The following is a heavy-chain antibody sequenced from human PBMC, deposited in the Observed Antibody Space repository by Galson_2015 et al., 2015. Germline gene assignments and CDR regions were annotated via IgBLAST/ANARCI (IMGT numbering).Heavy chain of an antibody. D-gene: IGHD3-16*01. Sequence: LALTDWDDDKYYSTSLKTRLTISKDTSKNQVVLTMTNMDPVDTATYYCARMRNRGNAFDIWGQGTMVTVSS. CDR3: ARMRNRGNAFDI. V-gene: IGHV2-70*01. J-gene: IGHJ3*02. CDR2: TDWDDDK.